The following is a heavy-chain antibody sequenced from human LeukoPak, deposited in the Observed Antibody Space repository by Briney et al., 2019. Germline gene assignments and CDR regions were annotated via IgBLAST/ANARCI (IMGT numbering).Heavy chain of an antibody. Sequence: GGSLRLSCAAPGFTFSNYAMSWVRQAPGKGLEWVSTISGSGGSTYYADSVKGRFTISRDNSKSTLYLQMYSLRAEDTAVYYCAKGPYYYDGSGYYYNAFDIWGQGTMVTVSS. CDR3: AKGPYYYDGSGYYYNAFDI. D-gene: IGHD3-22*01. CDR2: ISGSGGST. J-gene: IGHJ3*02. V-gene: IGHV3-23*01. CDR1: GFTFSNYA.